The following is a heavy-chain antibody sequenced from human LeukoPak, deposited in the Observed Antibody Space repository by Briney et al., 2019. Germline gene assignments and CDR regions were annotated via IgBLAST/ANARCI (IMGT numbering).Heavy chain of an antibody. Sequence: SETLSLTCTVSGGSISSSSYYWGWIRQPPGKGLEWIGSIYYSGSTYYNPSLKSRVTISVDTSKNQFSLKLSSVTAADTAVYYCARGLLGVTYYYYGMDVWGQGTTVTVSS. CDR3: ARGLLGVTYYYYGMDV. J-gene: IGHJ6*02. CDR2: IYYSGST. V-gene: IGHV4-39*07. CDR1: GGSISSSSYY. D-gene: IGHD2-21*02.